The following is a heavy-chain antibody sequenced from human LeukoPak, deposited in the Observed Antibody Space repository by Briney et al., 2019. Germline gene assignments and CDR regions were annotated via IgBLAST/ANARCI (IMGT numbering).Heavy chain of an antibody. V-gene: IGHV4-39*07. Sequence: PSETLSLTCTVSGSSITSSSYYWGWIRQPPGKGLEWIGSVYYSGNTYYNSSLKSRVTISVDTSKNQFSLKLSSVTAADTAIYYCTREYGFMTTVFHAFDIWGQGTMVTVSS. J-gene: IGHJ3*02. D-gene: IGHD4-17*01. CDR1: GSSITSSSYY. CDR3: TREYGFMTTVFHAFDI. CDR2: VYYSGNT.